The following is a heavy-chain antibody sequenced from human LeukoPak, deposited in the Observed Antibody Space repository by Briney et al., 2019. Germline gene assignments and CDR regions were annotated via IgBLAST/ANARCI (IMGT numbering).Heavy chain of an antibody. CDR1: GHTFTSYG. Sequence: ASVKVSCKASGHTFTSYGISWVRQAPGQGLEWMGWISAYNDNTNYAQKFQGRFTMTTDTSTNTAYMELRSLRSDDTAVYYCVRVVCSTTTCYYIGDNNWFDPWGQGILVTVSS. V-gene: IGHV1-18*01. D-gene: IGHD2-2*01. CDR2: ISAYNDNT. J-gene: IGHJ5*02. CDR3: VRVVCSTTTCYYIGDNNWFDP.